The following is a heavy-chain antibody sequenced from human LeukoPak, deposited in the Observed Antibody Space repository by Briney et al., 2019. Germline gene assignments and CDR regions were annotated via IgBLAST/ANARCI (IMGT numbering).Heavy chain of an antibody. CDR3: AITDSSGYYCDY. V-gene: IGHV4-34*01. CDR2: INHSGST. Sequence: PSETLSLTCAVYGGSFSGYYWSWIRQPPGKGLEWIGEINHSGSTNYNPSLKGRVTISVDTSKNQFSLKLSSVTAADTAVYYCAITDSSGYYCDYWGQGTLVTVSS. J-gene: IGHJ4*02. CDR1: GGSFSGYY. D-gene: IGHD3-22*01.